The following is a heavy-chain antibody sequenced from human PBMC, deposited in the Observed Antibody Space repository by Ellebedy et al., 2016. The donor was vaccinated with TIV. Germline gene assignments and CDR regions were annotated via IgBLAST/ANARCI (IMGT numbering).Heavy chain of an antibody. CDR3: AVRERDY. J-gene: IGHJ4*02. CDR2: ISWDGGST. Sequence: GESLKISCAASGFTFDDYAMHWVRQAPGKGLEWVSLISWDGGSTYYADSVKGRFTISRDNSKNSLYLQMDSLRAEDTALYYCAVRERDYWGQGTLVTVSS. V-gene: IGHV3-43D*03. CDR1: GFTFDDYA.